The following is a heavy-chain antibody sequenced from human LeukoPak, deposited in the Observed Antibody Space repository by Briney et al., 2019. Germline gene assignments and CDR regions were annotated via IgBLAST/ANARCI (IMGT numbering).Heavy chain of an antibody. V-gene: IGHV1-18*01. CDR2: ISAYNGNT. CDR1: GYTFTSYG. D-gene: IGHD1-26*01. J-gene: IGHJ4*02. Sequence: GASVKVSCKASGYTFTSYGISWVRQAPEQGLEWMGWISAYNGNTNYAQKLQGRVTMTTDTSTRTAYMELSSLRCDDTAVYYCARAVGGSFPGYWGQGTLVTVSS. CDR3: ARAVGGSFPGY.